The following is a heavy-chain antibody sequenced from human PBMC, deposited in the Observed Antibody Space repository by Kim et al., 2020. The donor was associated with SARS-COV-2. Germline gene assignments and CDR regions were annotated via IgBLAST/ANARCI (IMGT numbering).Heavy chain of an antibody. CDR3: AREEFAMVTYDY. Sequence: GGSLRLSCAASGFSFDSHTLHWVRQAPGKGLEWVALISNDGRNKYYTDSVKGRFTVSRDIVNNTLHLQMNSLRPEDTALYFCAREEFAMVTYDYWGSGAL. CDR2: ISNDGRNK. CDR1: GFSFDSHT. V-gene: IGHV3-30*14. D-gene: IGHD5-18*01. J-gene: IGHJ4*02.